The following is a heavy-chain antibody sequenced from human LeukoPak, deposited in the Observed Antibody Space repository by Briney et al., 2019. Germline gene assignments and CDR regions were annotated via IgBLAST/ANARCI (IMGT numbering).Heavy chain of an antibody. CDR1: GYTFTGYY. D-gene: IGHD2-2*01. J-gene: IGHJ4*02. V-gene: IGHV1-2*02. Sequence: ASVKVSCKASGYTFTGYYMHWVRQAPGQGLEWMGWINPNSGGTNYAQKFQGRVTMTRDTSISTAYMELSRLRSDDTAVYYCAREGSYCSSTSCSHISADYWGQGTLVTVSS. CDR3: AREGSYCSSTSCSHISADY. CDR2: INPNSGGT.